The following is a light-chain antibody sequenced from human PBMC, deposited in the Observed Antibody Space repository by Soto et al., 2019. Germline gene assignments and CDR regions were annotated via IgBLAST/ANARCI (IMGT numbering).Light chain of an antibody. V-gene: IGKV1-9*01. J-gene: IGKJ4*01. Sequence: DIQLTQSPSFLSASVGDRVTITCRASQGISSYLAWYQQKPGKAPKLLNYAASTLQSGVPSRFSDSGSGTEFTLTISSLQPEDFATYYCQQLNSYPLLTFGGGTKGDIK. CDR3: QQLNSYPLLT. CDR2: AAS. CDR1: QGISSY.